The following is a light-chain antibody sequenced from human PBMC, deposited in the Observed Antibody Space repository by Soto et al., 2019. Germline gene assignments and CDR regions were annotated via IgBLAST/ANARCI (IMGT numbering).Light chain of an antibody. Sequence: EIVLKQSPGTLSLSPGERATLSCRASQSVSSSYLAWYQHKPGQAPRLLIYGASSRATGIPDRFSGSGSGTDFTLTISRMEPEDFAVYYCQQYGRSPPTFGPGTKVDIK. CDR1: QSVSSSY. V-gene: IGKV3-20*01. J-gene: IGKJ3*01. CDR3: QQYGRSPPT. CDR2: GAS.